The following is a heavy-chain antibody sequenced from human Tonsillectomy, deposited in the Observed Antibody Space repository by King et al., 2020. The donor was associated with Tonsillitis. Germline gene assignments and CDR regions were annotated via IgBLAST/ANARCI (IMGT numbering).Heavy chain of an antibody. J-gene: IGHJ4*02. Sequence: VQLVESGGGLVQPGGSLRLSCSASGFTFSSYAMHWVRQAPGKGLESVSGISSNGGSTYYADSVKGRFTISRDNSKNTLYLQMSSLRAEDTAVYYCVKPRGMVTAILYHFDYWGQGTLVTVSS. CDR3: VKPRGMVTAILYHFDY. D-gene: IGHD2-21*02. V-gene: IGHV3-64D*06. CDR2: ISSNGGST. CDR1: GFTFSSYA.